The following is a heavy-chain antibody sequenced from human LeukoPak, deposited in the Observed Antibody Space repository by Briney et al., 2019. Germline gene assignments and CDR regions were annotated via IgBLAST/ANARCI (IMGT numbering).Heavy chain of an antibody. CDR1: GFTFSSYA. D-gene: IGHD6-13*01. J-gene: IGHJ4*02. V-gene: IGHV3-23*01. Sequence: GGSLRLSCAASGFTFSSYAMSWVCQAPGKGLEWVSAISGSGGSTYYADSVKGRFTISRDNSKNTLYLQMNSLRAEDTAVYYCARALAAETDFDYWGQGTLVTVSS. CDR3: ARALAAETDFDY. CDR2: ISGSGGST.